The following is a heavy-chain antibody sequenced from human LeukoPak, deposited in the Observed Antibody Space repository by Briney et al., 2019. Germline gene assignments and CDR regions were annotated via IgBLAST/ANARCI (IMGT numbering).Heavy chain of an antibody. V-gene: IGHV4-59*01. D-gene: IGHD3-22*01. CDR2: IYYSGST. J-gene: IGHJ4*02. CDR1: GGSLSSFY. CDR3: ARTILEYYYDSNGRYYFDY. Sequence: PSEPPSLTCTVSGGSLSSFYWSWIRQPPGKGLEWIGYIYYSGSTNYNPSLESRVTISVDTSKNQFSLKLSSVTAADTAVYYCARTILEYYYDSNGRYYFDYWGQGTLVTVSP.